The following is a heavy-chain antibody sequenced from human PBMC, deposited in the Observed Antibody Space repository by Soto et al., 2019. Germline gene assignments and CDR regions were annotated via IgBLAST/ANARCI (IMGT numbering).Heavy chain of an antibody. V-gene: IGHV3-53*01. J-gene: IGHJ5*02. CDR3: EKDAVYTDGLWLPES. CDR1: GFTFPIYA. Sequence: PGGSLRLSCAASGFTFPIYAMMWIRQAPGKGLEWVSGIVGSGETYHADSVMGRFTISKDNSRNTLYLQMNSLTAEDTAVYYCEKDAVYTDGLWLPESWGQGTLVTVSS. CDR2: IVGSGET. D-gene: IGHD2-21*01.